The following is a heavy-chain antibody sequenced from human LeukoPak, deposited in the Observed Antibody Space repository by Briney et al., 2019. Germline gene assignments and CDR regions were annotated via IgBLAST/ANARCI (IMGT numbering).Heavy chain of an antibody. V-gene: IGHV1-69*05. CDR3: ARDLIPYYYDSSAFYYFDY. CDR2: IIPIFGTA. J-gene: IGHJ4*02. Sequence: ASVKVSCKASGGTLSSYAISWVRQAPGQGLEWMGRIIPIFGTANYAQKFLGRVTITTDESTSTAYMELSSLRSEDTAVYYCARDLIPYYYDSSAFYYFDYWGQGTLVTVSS. D-gene: IGHD3-22*01. CDR1: GGTLSSYA.